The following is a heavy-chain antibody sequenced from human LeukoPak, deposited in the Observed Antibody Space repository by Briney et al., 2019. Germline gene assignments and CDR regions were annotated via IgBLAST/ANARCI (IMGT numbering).Heavy chain of an antibody. V-gene: IGHV4-59*11. D-gene: IGHD3-22*01. Sequence: PSETLSLTCTVSGGSISSHYWSWIRQPPGKGLEWIGYIYYSGSTNYNPSLKSRVTISVDTSKNQFSLKLSSVTAADTAVYYCARDLTYYYDSGDWYFDLWGRGTLVTVSS. CDR3: ARDLTYYYDSGDWYFDL. CDR2: IYYSGST. CDR1: GGSISSHY. J-gene: IGHJ2*01.